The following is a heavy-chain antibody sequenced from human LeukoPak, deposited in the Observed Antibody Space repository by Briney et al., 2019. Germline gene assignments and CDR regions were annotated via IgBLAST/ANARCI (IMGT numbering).Heavy chain of an antibody. V-gene: IGHV1-18*01. CDR3: AKRREGNWFDP. J-gene: IGHJ5*02. CDR2: INTYDGKT. D-gene: IGHD5-24*01. Sequence: ASVKVSCKASGYTFTSYGISWVRQAPGQGREWMGWINTYDGKTNYAQKFQGRVTMTTGTSTSTAYMELRSLRSDDTAVYYCAKRREGNWFDPWGQGTLDTVSS. CDR1: GYTFTSYG.